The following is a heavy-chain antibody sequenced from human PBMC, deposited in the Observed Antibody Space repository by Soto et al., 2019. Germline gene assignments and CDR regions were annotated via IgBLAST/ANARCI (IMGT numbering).Heavy chain of an antibody. D-gene: IGHD6-6*01. J-gene: IGHJ6*02. CDR2: ISGSGGST. Sequence: GGSLRLSCAASGFTFSSYAMSWVRQAPGKGLEWVSAISGSGGSTYYADSVKGRFTISRDNSKNTLYLQMNSLRAEDTAVYYCAKSYSSSSAFGFYYYYGMDVWGQGTTVTVS. V-gene: IGHV3-23*01. CDR1: GFTFSSYA. CDR3: AKSYSSSSAFGFYYYYGMDV.